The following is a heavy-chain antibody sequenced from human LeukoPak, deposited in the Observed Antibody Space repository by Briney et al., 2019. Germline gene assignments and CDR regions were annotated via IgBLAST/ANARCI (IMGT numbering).Heavy chain of an antibody. CDR3: ARHRVPAAIVSAFDI. CDR2: IYHSGST. D-gene: IGHD2-2*01. J-gene: IGHJ3*02. CDR1: GYSISSGYY. V-gene: IGHV4-38-2*01. Sequence: SETLSLTCAVSGYSISSGYYWGWIRQPPGKGLEWIGSIYHSGSTYYNPSLKSRVTVSVDTSKNQFSLKLSSVTAADTAVYYCARHRVPAAIVSAFDIWGQGTTVTVSS.